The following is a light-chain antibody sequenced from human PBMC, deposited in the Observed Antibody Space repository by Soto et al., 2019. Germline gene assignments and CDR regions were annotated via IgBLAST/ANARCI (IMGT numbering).Light chain of an antibody. Sequence: EIVMTQSPATLSVSPGERATLSCRASQSVSNNLAWYQQKPGQAPRLLIYGASTRATGTPARFSGSGSGTEFTLTISSLQSEDFAVYYCQQYDNWPPWTFGQGTNVEIK. CDR2: GAS. CDR3: QQYDNWPPWT. CDR1: QSVSNN. J-gene: IGKJ1*01. V-gene: IGKV3-15*01.